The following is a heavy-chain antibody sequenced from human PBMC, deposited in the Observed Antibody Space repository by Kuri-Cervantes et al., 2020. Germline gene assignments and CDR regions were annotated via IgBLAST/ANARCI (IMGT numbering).Heavy chain of an antibody. Sequence: GESLKISCAASGFTFSSYWMHWVRQAPGKGLVWVSRINSDGSSTSYADSVKGRFTISRDNAKNTLYLQMNSLRAEDTAVYYCSTEIVVVPAAMGLDAFDIWGQGTMVTVSS. D-gene: IGHD2-2*01. CDR1: GFTFSSYW. V-gene: IGHV3-74*01. CDR2: INSDGSST. J-gene: IGHJ3*02. CDR3: STEIVVVPAAMGLDAFDI.